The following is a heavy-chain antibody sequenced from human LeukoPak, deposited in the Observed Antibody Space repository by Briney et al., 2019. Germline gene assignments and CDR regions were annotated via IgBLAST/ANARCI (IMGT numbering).Heavy chain of an antibody. CDR1: GYSISSIYY. D-gene: IGHD1-26*01. J-gene: IGHJ4*02. CDR2: IDHTGTT. CDR3: ARNGGYGKFDY. Sequence: KPSETLTLTCAVSGYSISSIYYWGWIRRPPGKGLEWIGTIDHTGTTYFNPSLKSRVTLSVDTSKNQFSLTLNSVTAADTAFYYCARNGGYGKFDYWGQGTLVTVSS. V-gene: IGHV4-38-2*01.